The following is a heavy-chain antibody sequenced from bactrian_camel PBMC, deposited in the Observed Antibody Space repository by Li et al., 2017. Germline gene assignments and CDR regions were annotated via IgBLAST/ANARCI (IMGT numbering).Heavy chain of an antibody. J-gene: IGHJ6*01. CDR2: ISRDGTT. D-gene: IGHD2*01. CDR3: TAEGGCSWANFKADFGY. CDR1: GFAFDDSK. Sequence: HVQLVESGGGSVQAGGSLRLSCRRSGFAFDDSKMGWYRQAPGSECELVSSISRDGTTYYTESVKGRFTISQDNAANTLYLEMNNLKFEDTAMYYCTAEGGCSWANFKADFGYWDEGTQVTVS. V-gene: IGHV3S63*01.